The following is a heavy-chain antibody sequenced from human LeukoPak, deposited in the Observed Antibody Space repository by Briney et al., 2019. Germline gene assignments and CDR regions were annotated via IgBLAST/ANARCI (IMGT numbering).Heavy chain of an antibody. D-gene: IGHD4-23*01. CDR1: GGTFSSYT. CDR2: IIPILGIA. J-gene: IGHJ4*02. CDR3: ASLGDYGGNSGVDY. Sequence: SVKVSCKASGGTFSSYTISWVRQAPGQGLEWMGRIIPILGIANYAQKFQGRVTITADKSTSTAYMELSSLRSEDTAVYYCASLGDYGGNSGVDYWGQGTLVTVSS. V-gene: IGHV1-69*02.